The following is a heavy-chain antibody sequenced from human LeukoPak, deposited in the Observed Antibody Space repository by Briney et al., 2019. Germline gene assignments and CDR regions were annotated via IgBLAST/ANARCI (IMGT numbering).Heavy chain of an antibody. D-gene: IGHD4-11*01. CDR1: GGSISTYY. CDR3: ARSYSNFYYGMDV. Sequence: SETLSLTCSVSGGSISTYYWSWIRQPPGKGLEWSGYIYYSGSTNYNPSLKSRVIISVDTSKNQFSLDLTSVTAADSAVYFCARSYSNFYYGMDVWGQGTTVTVSS. V-gene: IGHV4-59*01. CDR2: IYYSGST. J-gene: IGHJ6*02.